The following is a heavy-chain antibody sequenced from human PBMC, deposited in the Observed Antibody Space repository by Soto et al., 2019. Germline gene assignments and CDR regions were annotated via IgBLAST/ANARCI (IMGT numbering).Heavy chain of an antibody. Sequence: GGSLRLSCAASGFTFSDYYMNWIRRAPGKGLEWVSYIGTITTFTDYADSVKGRFTISRDNAKNSLYLQMNSLRAEDTAVYYCARAGYSTNNWFVPWGQGTLVTVSS. D-gene: IGHD2-2*01. CDR3: ARAGYSTNNWFVP. CDR1: GFTFSDYY. J-gene: IGHJ5*02. V-gene: IGHV3-11*06. CDR2: IGTITTFT.